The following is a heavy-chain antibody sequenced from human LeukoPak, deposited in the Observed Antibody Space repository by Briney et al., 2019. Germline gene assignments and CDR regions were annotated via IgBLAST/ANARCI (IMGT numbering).Heavy chain of an antibody. CDR3: ARKVLTGTTRGSFDS. V-gene: IGHV3-48*04. Sequence: PGGSLRLSCAASGFTLRSFAMNWVRQPPEKGLEWVSYISTSSGTKYYADSVKGRFTISRDNAKNSLLLQMNSLRVDGTAVYYCARKVLTGTTRGSFDSWGQGTLVTVSS. CDR1: GFTLRSFA. J-gene: IGHJ4*02. D-gene: IGHD1-14*01. CDR2: ISTSSGTK.